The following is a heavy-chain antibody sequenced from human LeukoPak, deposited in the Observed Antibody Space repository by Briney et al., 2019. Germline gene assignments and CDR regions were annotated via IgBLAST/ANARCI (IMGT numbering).Heavy chain of an antibody. CDR3: ARALQRRGFDP. V-gene: IGHV4-59*01. Sequence: SETLSLTCTVSGGSISSYYWSWIRQLPGKGLEWIGYIYYSGSTNYNPSLKSRVTISVDTSKNQFSLKLSSVTAADTAVYYCARALQRRGFDPWGQGTLVTVSS. J-gene: IGHJ5*02. CDR1: GGSISSYY. CDR2: IYYSGST.